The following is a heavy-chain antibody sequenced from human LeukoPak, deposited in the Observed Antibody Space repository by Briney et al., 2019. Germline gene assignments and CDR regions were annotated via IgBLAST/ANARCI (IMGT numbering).Heavy chain of an antibody. Sequence: PSETLSLTCTVSGGSISSYYWSWVRQPPGKGLEWIGYISYSGSTNYNPSLKSRVTISVDRSKNQFSLKLSSVTAADTAVYYCARGGDYVWGSYPPDGYYFDYWGQGTLVTVSS. D-gene: IGHD3-16*02. V-gene: IGHV4-59*12. J-gene: IGHJ4*02. CDR3: ARGGDYVWGSYPPDGYYFDY. CDR2: ISYSGST. CDR1: GGSISSYY.